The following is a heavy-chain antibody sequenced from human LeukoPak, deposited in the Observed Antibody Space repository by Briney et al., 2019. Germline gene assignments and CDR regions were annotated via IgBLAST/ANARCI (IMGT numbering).Heavy chain of an antibody. CDR2: IIPIFGTA. J-gene: IGHJ4*02. D-gene: IGHD3-22*01. CDR3: ASRKIPRYYDSSGYSYYFDY. CDR1: GGTFSSYA. V-gene: IGHV1-69*05. Sequence: SVKVSCKAPGGTFSSYAISWVRQAPGQGLEWMGGIIPIFGTANYAQKFQGRVTITTDESTSTAYMELSSLRSEDTAVYYCASRKIPRYYDSSGYSYYFDYWGQGTLVTVSS.